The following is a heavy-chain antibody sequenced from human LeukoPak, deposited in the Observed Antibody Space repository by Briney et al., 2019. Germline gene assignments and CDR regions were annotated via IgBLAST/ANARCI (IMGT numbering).Heavy chain of an antibody. D-gene: IGHD3-22*01. CDR2: IYYSGST. Sequence: SETLSLTCTVSGGSISSSSYYWGWIRQPPGKGLEWIGSIYYSGSTYYNPSLKSRVTISVDTSKNQFSLKLSSVTAADMAVYYCAGGNYYDSSGYSYWGQGTLVTVSS. V-gene: IGHV4-39*07. CDR1: GGSISSSSYY. J-gene: IGHJ4*02. CDR3: AGGNYYDSSGYSY.